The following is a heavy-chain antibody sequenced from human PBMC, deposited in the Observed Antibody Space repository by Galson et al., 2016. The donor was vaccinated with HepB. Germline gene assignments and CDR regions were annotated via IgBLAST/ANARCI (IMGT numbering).Heavy chain of an antibody. CDR2: ISSRSSII. V-gene: IGHV3-11*04. CDR1: GFTFSDYY. J-gene: IGHJ3*01. CDR3: VRGGDTVIGAAFDV. D-gene: IGHD5-18*01. Sequence: SLRLSCAASGFTFSDYYMNWIRQASGKGLEWISYISSRSSIIYYADSVKGRFTISRDNAKNSLFLQMNSLRAEDTAVYYCVRGGDTVIGAAFDVWGQGTMVTVSS.